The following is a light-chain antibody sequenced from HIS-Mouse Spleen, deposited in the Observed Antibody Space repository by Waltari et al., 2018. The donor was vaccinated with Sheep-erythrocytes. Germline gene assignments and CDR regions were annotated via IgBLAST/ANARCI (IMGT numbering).Light chain of an antibody. J-gene: IGLJ1*01. Sequence: QSALTQPRSVSGSPGQSVTISCTVTSSDVGGYNYVLWYQQHPGKAPKLMIYDVSKRPSGVPDRFSGSKSGNTASLTISGLQAEDEADYYCCSYAGSYNHVFATGTKVTVL. CDR2: DVS. V-gene: IGLV2-11*01. CDR1: SSDVGGYNY. CDR3: CSYAGSYNHV.